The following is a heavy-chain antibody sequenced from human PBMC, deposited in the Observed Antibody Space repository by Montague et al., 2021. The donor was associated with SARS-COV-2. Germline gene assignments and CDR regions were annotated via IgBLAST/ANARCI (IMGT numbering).Heavy chain of an antibody. V-gene: IGHV6-1*01. CDR2: TYYRSKWYN. CDR3: ARDSEYSIDY. CDR1: GDSVSSNTVA. D-gene: IGHD6-6*01. J-gene: IGHJ4*02. Sequence: CAISGDSVSSNTVAWNWFRQSPSRGLEWLGRTYYRSKWYNDYALSMQSRVTINPDTSKNQFSLHVNSVTPEDTAVYYCARDSEYSIDYWGQGRLVTVSS.